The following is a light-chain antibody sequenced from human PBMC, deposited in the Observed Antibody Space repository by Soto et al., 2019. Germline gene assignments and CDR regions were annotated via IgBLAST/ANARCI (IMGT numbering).Light chain of an antibody. V-gene: IGKV3-20*01. Sequence: EIVLTQSPGTLSLSPGERATLSCRASQSVRSSYLAWYQQKLGQAPRLLIYGVSNRATGIPDRFSGSGSGTDFTLTISRLESEDFAVYYCQQYGTSPRTFGQVTKLEIK. CDR3: QQYGTSPRT. CDR1: QSVRSSY. J-gene: IGKJ1*01. CDR2: GVS.